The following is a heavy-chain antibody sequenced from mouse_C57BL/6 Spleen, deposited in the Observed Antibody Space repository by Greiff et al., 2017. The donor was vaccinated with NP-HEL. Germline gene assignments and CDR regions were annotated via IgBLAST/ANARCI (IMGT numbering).Heavy chain of an antibody. D-gene: IGHD1-1*01. CDR1: GYTFTSYW. CDR2: IYPGSGST. CDR3: ARGNYYGSSGYAMDY. V-gene: IGHV1-55*01. J-gene: IGHJ4*01. Sequence: VQLQQPGAELVKPGASVKMSCKASGYTFTSYWITWVKQRPGQGLGWIGDIYPGSGSTNYNEKFKSKATLTVDTSSSTAYMQLSSLTSEDSAVYYCARGNYYGSSGYAMDYWGQGTSVTVSS.